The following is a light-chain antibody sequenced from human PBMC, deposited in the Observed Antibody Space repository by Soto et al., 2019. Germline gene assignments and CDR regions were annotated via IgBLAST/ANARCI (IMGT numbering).Light chain of an antibody. CDR1: QSISSY. Sequence: DIQMTQSPSSLSASVGDRVTITCRASQSISSYLNWYQQKPGKAPKLLIYAASTLQFGVPSRFSGSGSGTDFTLTISSLQHEDFATYYCQQSYRSPTFGQGTKVDIK. J-gene: IGKJ1*01. CDR2: AAS. CDR3: QQSYRSPT. V-gene: IGKV1-39*01.